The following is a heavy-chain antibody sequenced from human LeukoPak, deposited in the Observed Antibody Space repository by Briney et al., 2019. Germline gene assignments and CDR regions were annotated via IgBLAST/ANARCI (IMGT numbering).Heavy chain of an antibody. CDR2: ISGSGGST. Sequence: GGSLRLSCAASGFTFSSYAMSWVRQAPGKGLEWASAISGSGGSTYYADSVKGRFTISRDNSKNTLYLQMNSLRAEDTAVYYCAKGQDSSGYYSCFDYWGQGTLVTVSS. V-gene: IGHV3-23*01. CDR3: AKGQDSSGYYSCFDY. D-gene: IGHD3-22*01. CDR1: GFTFSSYA. J-gene: IGHJ4*02.